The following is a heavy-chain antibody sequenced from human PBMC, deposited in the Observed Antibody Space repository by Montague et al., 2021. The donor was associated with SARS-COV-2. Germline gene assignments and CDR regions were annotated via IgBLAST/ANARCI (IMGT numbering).Heavy chain of an antibody. V-gene: IGHV6-1*01. Sequence: CAISGDSVTVYSAEGRLIKQTPERGLEGLGGTYYRSEWYYEYAVSLKSRITINPDTSKNQFSLQVKSMTPEDTAVYYCALAVAGRGGYDYWGQGTLVTVSA. CDR3: ALAVAGRGGYDY. J-gene: IGHJ4*02. CDR1: GDSVTVYSAE. D-gene: IGHD6-19*01. CDR2: TYYRSEWYY.